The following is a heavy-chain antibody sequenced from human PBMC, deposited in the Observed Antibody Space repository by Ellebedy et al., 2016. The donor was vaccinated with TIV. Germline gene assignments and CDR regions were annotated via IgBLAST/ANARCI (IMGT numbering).Heavy chain of an antibody. CDR3: ARTDPWQPIDD. J-gene: IGHJ4*02. CDR2: VYYSGSP. D-gene: IGHD2-21*02. V-gene: IGHV4-39*01. CDR1: GGSVSSTRYY. Sequence: MPSETLSLTCSVSGGSVSSTRYYWAWIRQPPGQGLEYIGSVYYSGSPYYNPSFKSRVTLSADTSKNQFSLHLRTATAADTAVYYCARTDPWQPIDDWGQGILVSVSS.